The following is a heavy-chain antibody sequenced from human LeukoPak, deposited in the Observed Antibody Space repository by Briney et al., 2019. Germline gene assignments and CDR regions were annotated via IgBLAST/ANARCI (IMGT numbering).Heavy chain of an antibody. Sequence: PSQTLSLTCTVSGVSIASRGFSWTWIRQPPGKGLEWIGCISYSGDTYSKPSLKTRLTIPVDASKNQFSLKLTSVTAADTAVYYCAREGGPYRPLDYSGQGTLVTVSS. J-gene: IGHJ4*02. CDR3: AREGGPYRPLDY. CDR1: GVSIASRGFS. CDR2: ISYSGDT. V-gene: IGHV4-31*03.